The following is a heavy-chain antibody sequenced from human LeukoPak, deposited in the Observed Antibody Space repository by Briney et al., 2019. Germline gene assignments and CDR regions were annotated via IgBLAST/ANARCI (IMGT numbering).Heavy chain of an antibody. CDR3: ARGSGYNYYGMDV. D-gene: IGHD3-3*01. CDR2: IYHSGST. J-gene: IGHJ6*02. CDR1: GGSISSYY. V-gene: IGHV4-59*12. Sequence: PSETLSLTCTVSGGSISSYYWSWIRRPPGKGLEWIGYIYHSGSTYYNPSLKSRVTISVDRSKNQFSLKLSSVTAADTAVYYCARGSGYNYYGMDVWGQGTTVTVSS.